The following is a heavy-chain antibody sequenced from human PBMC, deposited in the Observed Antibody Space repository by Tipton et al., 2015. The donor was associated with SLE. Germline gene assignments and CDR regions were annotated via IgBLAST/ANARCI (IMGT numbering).Heavy chain of an antibody. V-gene: IGHV4-38-2*01. CDR1: GYFISSGYY. Sequence: LRLSCAVSGYFISSGYYWGWIRQPPGKGLEWIGIAYHSGSTYYNPSLESRVTISTDSSENLFSLRLTSVTDADTAVYFCARASDSGQNAFDIWGQGTVVTVSS. CDR3: ARASDSGQNAFDI. J-gene: IGHJ3*02. D-gene: IGHD3-10*01. CDR2: AYHSGST.